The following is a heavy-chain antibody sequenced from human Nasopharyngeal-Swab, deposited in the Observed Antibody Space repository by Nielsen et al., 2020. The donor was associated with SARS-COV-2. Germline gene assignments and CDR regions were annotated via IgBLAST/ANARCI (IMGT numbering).Heavy chain of an antibody. Sequence: CAASGFTFSSYAMHWVRQAPGKGLEWVAVISYDGSNKYYADSVKGRFTISRDNSKNTLYLQMNSLRAEDTAVYYCARDLVGATYWGQGTLVTVSS. D-gene: IGHD1-26*01. CDR1: GFTFSSYA. CDR2: ISYDGSNK. V-gene: IGHV3-30*04. J-gene: IGHJ4*02. CDR3: ARDLVGATY.